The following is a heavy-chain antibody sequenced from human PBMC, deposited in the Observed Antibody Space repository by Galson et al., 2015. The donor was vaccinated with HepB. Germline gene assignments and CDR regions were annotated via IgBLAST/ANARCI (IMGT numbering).Heavy chain of an antibody. J-gene: IGHJ5*02. Sequence: QSGAEVKKPGESLKISCKGSGYSFISYWIGWVRQMPGKGLEWMGIIYPGDSDTRYSPSFQGQVTISADKSISTAYLQWSSLKASDTAMYYCARSYCSGGSCSNYNWFDPWGQGTLVTVSS. V-gene: IGHV5-51*01. CDR3: ARSYCSGGSCSNYNWFDP. CDR1: GYSFISYW. CDR2: IYPGDSDT. D-gene: IGHD2-15*01.